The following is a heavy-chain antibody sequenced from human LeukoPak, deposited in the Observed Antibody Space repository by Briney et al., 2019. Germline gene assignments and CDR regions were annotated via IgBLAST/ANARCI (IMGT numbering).Heavy chain of an antibody. CDR3: ARGRTYYDLLTGYLLFDY. Sequence: SETLSLTCAVYGGSFSGYYWSWIRQPPGKGLEWIGEINHSGSTNYNPSLKSRVTIPVDTSKNQFSLKLSSVTAADTAVYYCARGRTYYDLLTGYLLFDYWGQGTLVTVSS. CDR2: INHSGST. D-gene: IGHD3-9*01. J-gene: IGHJ4*02. V-gene: IGHV4-34*01. CDR1: GGSFSGYY.